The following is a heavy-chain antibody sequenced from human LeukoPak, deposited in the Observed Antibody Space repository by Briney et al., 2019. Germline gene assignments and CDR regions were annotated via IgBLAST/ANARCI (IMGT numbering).Heavy chain of an antibody. J-gene: IGHJ4*02. CDR1: GGSISSYY. Sequence: PSETLSLTCTVSGGSISSYYWSWIRQPPGKGLEWIGYIYYSGSTNYNPSLKSRVTISVDTSKNQFSLKLSSVTAADTAVYYCARRGYDILTGYYLDYFDYWSQGTLVTVSS. CDR3: ARRGYDILTGYYLDYFDY. CDR2: IYYSGST. D-gene: IGHD3-9*01. V-gene: IGHV4-59*08.